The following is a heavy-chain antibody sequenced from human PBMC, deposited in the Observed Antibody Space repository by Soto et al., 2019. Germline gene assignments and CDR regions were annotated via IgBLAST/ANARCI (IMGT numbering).Heavy chain of an antibody. CDR1: GYIFTAYG. V-gene: IGHV1-18*01. CDR3: ARSGWNAPYSAHGLDV. CDR2: ISPYNDNT. J-gene: IGHJ6*02. D-gene: IGHD6-19*01. Sequence: ASVKVSCKPSGYIFTAYGVTWVRQAQGQGLELLGWISPYNDNTHYGQNFQGRLTMTTELSTGTAYMELTSLRSDDTAVYYCARSGWNAPYSAHGLDVWGQGTTVTVSS.